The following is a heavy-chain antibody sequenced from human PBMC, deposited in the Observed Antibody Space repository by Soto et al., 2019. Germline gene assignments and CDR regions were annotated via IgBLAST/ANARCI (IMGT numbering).Heavy chain of an antibody. Sequence: PGGSLRLSCAASGFTFSDYYMSWIRQAPGKGLEWVSYTSSSSSYTNYADSVKGRFTISRDNAKNSLYLQMNSLRAEDTAVYYCARETGDRFDYWGQGTLVTVSS. CDR3: ARETGDRFDY. D-gene: IGHD1-26*01. CDR1: GFTFSDYY. CDR2: TSSSSSYT. J-gene: IGHJ4*02. V-gene: IGHV3-11*06.